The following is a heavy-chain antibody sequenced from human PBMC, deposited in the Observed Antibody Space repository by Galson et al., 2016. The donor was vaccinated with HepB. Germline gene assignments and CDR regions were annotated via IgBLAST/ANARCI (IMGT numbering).Heavy chain of an antibody. Sequence: SLRLSCAASGFTFNDYGMHWVRQAPGKGLEWVSGISWNSGSIGYADSVKGRFTISRDNAKNSLYLQMSSLRPEDTDLYCCAKVRAPPGRGLGDVDYWGQGTLVSVSS. D-gene: IGHD3-22*01. J-gene: IGHJ4*02. CDR1: GFTFNDYG. V-gene: IGHV3-9*01. CDR3: AKVRAPPGRGLGDVDY. CDR2: ISWNSGSI.